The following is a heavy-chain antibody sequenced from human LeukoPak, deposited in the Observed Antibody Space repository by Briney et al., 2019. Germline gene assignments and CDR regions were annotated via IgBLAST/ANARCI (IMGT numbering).Heavy chain of an antibody. V-gene: IGHV1-69*01. CDR1: GGTFSSYA. CDR2: IIPIFGTA. Sequence: SVKVSCKASGGTFSSYAISWVRQAPGQGLEWMGGIIPIFGTANYAQKFQGRVTITADESTSTAYMELSSLRSEDTAVYYCARGIFGVVYYFDYWGQGTLVTVSS. D-gene: IGHD3-3*01. CDR3: ARGIFGVVYYFDY. J-gene: IGHJ4*02.